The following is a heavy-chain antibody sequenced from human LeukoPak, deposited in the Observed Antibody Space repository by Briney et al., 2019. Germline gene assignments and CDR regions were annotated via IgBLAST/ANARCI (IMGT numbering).Heavy chain of an antibody. V-gene: IGHV3-11*01. D-gene: IGHD6-6*01. Sequence: GGSLRLSCAASGFTFSDYYMSGIRQAPGKGLEWVSYISSSGSTIYYADSVKGRFTISRDNAKNSLYLQMNSLRAEDTAVYYCARDLFSSSSNDPINYFDYWGQGTLVTVSS. CDR3: ARDLFSSSSNDPINYFDY. CDR2: ISSSGSTI. CDR1: GFTFSDYY. J-gene: IGHJ4*02.